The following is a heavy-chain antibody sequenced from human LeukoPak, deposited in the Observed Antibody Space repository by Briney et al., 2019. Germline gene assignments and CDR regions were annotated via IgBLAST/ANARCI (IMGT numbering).Heavy chain of an antibody. CDR3: VRDRDYSKDY. D-gene: IGHD4-11*01. Sequence: GGSLRLSCVASGFTFSSDWMNWVRQAPGKGLEWVANIQPDGDNIWCADSVKGRFTISRDNSKSTLYLQMNSLRVEDTAVYYCVRDRDYSKDYWGQGTLVTVSS. J-gene: IGHJ4*02. V-gene: IGHV3-7*01. CDR2: IQPDGDNI. CDR1: GFTFSSDW.